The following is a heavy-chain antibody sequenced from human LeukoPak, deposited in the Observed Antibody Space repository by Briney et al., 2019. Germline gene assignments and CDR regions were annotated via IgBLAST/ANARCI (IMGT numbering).Heavy chain of an antibody. CDR2: ISGYNGNT. CDR3: ARALYSSSWPNMDV. V-gene: IGHV1-18*01. CDR1: GYTFTSYG. J-gene: IGHJ6*03. Sequence: ASVKVSCKASGYTFTSYGISWVRQAPGQGLEWMGWISGYNGNTNYAQKLQGRVTMTTDTSTSTAYMELRSLRSDDTAVYYCARALYSSSWPNMDVWGKGTTVTVSS. D-gene: IGHD6-13*01.